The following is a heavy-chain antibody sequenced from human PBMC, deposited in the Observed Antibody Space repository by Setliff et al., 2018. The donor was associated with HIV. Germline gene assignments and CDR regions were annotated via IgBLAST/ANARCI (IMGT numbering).Heavy chain of an antibody. CDR1: GSTFSTYT. Sequence: GGSLRLSCVASGSTFSTYTMNWVRQAPGKGLEWVSSISSTSSSIYYADSLKGRFTISRDDAKNTAYLQMNSLKTDDTAMYYCSGWKGDYYDSSGINGYWGQGTLVTVSS. D-gene: IGHD3-22*01. J-gene: IGHJ4*02. CDR2: ISSTSSSI. CDR3: SGWKGDYYDSSGINGY. V-gene: IGHV3-21*04.